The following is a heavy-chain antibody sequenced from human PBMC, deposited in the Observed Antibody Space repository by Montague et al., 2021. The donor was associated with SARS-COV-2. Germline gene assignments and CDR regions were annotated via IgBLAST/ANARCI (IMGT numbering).Heavy chain of an antibody. CDR1: GFTFSSYA. V-gene: IGHV3-23*01. CDR2: ISGSGGST. J-gene: IGHJ3*02. CDR3: AKDLETGYDILTGYYICYAFDI. Sequence: SLRLSCAASGFTFSSYAMSWVRQAPGKGLEWVSAISGSGGSTYYADSVKGRFTISRDNSKNTLYLQMNSLRAEDTAVYYCAKDLETGYDILTGYYICYAFDIWGQGTMVTVSS. D-gene: IGHD3-9*01.